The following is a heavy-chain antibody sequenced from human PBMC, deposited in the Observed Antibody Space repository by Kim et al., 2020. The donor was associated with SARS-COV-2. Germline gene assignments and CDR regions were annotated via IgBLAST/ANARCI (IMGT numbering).Heavy chain of an antibody. J-gene: IGHJ6*02. CDR3: AKQLLRYFDWVGEDV. D-gene: IGHD3-9*01. Sequence: GGSLRLSCAASGFTFSSYGMHWVRQAPGKGLEWVAVISYDGSNKYYADSVKGRFTISRDNSKNTLYLQMNSLRAEDTAVYYCAKQLLRYFDWVGEDVWGQGTTVTVSS. CDR1: GFTFSSYG. V-gene: IGHV3-30*18. CDR2: ISYDGSNK.